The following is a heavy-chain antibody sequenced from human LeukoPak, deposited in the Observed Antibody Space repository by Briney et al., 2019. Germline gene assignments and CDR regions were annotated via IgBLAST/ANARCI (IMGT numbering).Heavy chain of an antibody. CDR1: GFTLSSYS. J-gene: IGHJ4*02. V-gene: IGHV3-48*04. CDR2: ISSSSSTI. D-gene: IGHD3-10*01. Sequence: PGGSLRLSCAASGFTLSSYSMNWVRQAPGKGLEWVSYISSSSSTIYYADSVKGRFTISRDNAKNSLYLQMNSLRAEDTAVYYCARDVSLYYYGSGPSDYWGQGTLVTVSS. CDR3: ARDVSLYYYGSGPSDY.